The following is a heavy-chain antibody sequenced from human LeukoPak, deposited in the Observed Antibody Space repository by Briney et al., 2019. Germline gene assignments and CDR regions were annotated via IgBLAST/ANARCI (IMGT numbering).Heavy chain of an antibody. J-gene: IGHJ4*02. CDR3: ARPYSYDYGRVDY. Sequence: GESLKISCKGSGYSFATYWIGWVRQMPGKGLEWMGIIYPGDSDTRYSPAFQGQVTISADKSISTAYLQWSSLKASDIAMYYCARPYSYDYGRVDYWGQGTLVTVSS. CDR1: GYSFATYW. CDR2: IYPGDSDT. D-gene: IGHD5-18*01. V-gene: IGHV5-51*01.